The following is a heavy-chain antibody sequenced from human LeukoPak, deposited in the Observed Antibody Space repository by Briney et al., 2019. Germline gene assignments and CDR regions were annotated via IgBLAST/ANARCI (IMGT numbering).Heavy chain of an antibody. CDR2: TGQDGSEN. J-gene: IGHJ3*02. Sequence: AGGSLRLSCAASGFTFNRHRISWVRQAPGEGLEWVANTGQDGSENYYVDSVKGRFTISRDNAKNSVYLQMNYLRAEDTAVYYCAREGDAFDIWGQGTMVTVSS. CDR1: GFTFNRHR. CDR3: AREGDAFDI. V-gene: IGHV3-7*01. D-gene: IGHD3-10*01.